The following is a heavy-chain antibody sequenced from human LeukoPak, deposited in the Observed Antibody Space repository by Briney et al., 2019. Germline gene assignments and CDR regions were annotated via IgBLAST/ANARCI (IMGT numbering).Heavy chain of an antibody. CDR3: ARAFLYDSSGYTPGFDN. CDR1: GGTFSSYA. Sequence: SVKVSCKASGGTFSSYAISWVRQAPGQGLEWMGGIIPIFGTANCAQKFQGRVTITADESTSTAYMELSSLRSEDTAVYYCARAFLYDSSGYTPGFDNWGQGTLVTVSS. CDR2: IIPIFGTA. J-gene: IGHJ4*02. D-gene: IGHD3-22*01. V-gene: IGHV1-69*13.